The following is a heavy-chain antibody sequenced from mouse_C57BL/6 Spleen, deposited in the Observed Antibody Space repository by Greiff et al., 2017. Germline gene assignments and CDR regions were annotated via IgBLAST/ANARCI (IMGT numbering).Heavy chain of an antibody. Sequence: QVQLQQPGAELVKPGASVKLSCKASGYTFTSYWMHWVKQWPGRGLEWIGRIDPNSGGTKYNEKFKSKATLTVDKHSSTAYMQLSSLTSEDSAVYYWARDDPYGSSYGGYFDVWGTGTTVTVSS. CDR1: GYTFTSYW. CDR2: IDPNSGGT. CDR3: ARDDPYGSSYGGYFDV. D-gene: IGHD1-1*01. V-gene: IGHV1-72*01. J-gene: IGHJ1*03.